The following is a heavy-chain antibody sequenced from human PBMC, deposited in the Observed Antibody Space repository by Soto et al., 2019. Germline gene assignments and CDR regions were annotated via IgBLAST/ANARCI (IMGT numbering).Heavy chain of an antibody. Sequence: QVQLQESGPGLVKPSGTLSLTCAVSGGSISTSNWWSWVRQPPGKGLEWIGEVYHSGSTNYNPSFKSRDAMSVDKSKNQCSLKLNSVTAADTALYYCARTSTSGPRFDYWGQGSLVTVSS. CDR3: ARTSTSGPRFDY. CDR1: GGSISTSNW. V-gene: IGHV4-4*02. J-gene: IGHJ4*02. CDR2: VYHSGST. D-gene: IGHD1-1*01.